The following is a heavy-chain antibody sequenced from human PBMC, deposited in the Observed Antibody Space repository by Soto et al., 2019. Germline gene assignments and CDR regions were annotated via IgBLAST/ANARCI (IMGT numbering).Heavy chain of an antibody. CDR2: ISGSGGST. J-gene: IGHJ4*02. V-gene: IGHV3-23*01. D-gene: IGHD2-15*01. CDR1: GFTFSSYA. CDR3: AKDGTWCSGGSCYALYYFDY. Sequence: GGSLRLSCAASGFTFSSYAMSWVRQAPGKGLEWVSAISGSGGSTYYADSVKGRFTISRDNSKNTLYLQMNSLRAEDTAVYYCAKDGTWCSGGSCYALYYFDYWGQGTLVTVSS.